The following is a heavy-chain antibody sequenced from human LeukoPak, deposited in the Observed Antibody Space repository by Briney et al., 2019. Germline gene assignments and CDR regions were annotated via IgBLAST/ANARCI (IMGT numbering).Heavy chain of an antibody. CDR3: ASGSGWTFEY. CDR2: IKEDGSEK. J-gene: IGHJ4*02. V-gene: IGHV3-7*01. Sequence: GGCLRLSCAASRFTFTTRWMNWVRQAPGKGLEWVAIIKEDGSEKLYVDSVKGRFTISRDNAKNSLYLQMDNLRAEDTAVYYCASGSGWTFEYWGQGTQVTVSS. CDR1: RFTFTTRW. D-gene: IGHD6-19*01.